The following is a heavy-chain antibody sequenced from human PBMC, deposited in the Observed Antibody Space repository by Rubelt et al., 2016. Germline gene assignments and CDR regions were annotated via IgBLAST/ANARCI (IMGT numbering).Heavy chain of an antibody. V-gene: IGHV3-30*18. J-gene: IGHJ4*02. CDR3: AKVPAVVAATRMDY. CDR2: LSYDGSNK. D-gene: IGHD2-15*01. Sequence: GFTFSSYGMHWVRQAPGKGLEWVAVLSYDGSNKYYADSVKGRFTISRDNSKNTLYLQMNSLRAEDTAVYYCAKVPAVVAATRMDYWGQGTLVTVSS. CDR1: GFTFSSYG.